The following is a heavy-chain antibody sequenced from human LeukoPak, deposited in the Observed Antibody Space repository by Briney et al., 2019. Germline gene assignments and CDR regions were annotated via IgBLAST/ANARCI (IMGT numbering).Heavy chain of an antibody. Sequence: GGSLRLSCAASGFTVSSYSMNWVRQAPGKGLEWVSSISSSSSYIYYADSVKGRFTISRDNAKNSLYLQMNSLRAEDTAVYYCARDLRWATSYFDYWGQGTLVTVSS. CDR3: ARDLRWATSYFDY. D-gene: IGHD5-24*01. CDR2: ISSSSSYI. V-gene: IGHV3-21*01. CDR1: GFTVSSYS. J-gene: IGHJ4*02.